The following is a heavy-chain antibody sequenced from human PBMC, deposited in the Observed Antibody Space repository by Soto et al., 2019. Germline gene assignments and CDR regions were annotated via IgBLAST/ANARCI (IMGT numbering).Heavy chain of an antibody. Sequence: SDTLSLTCTVSGGSISSSSYYWGWIRQPPGKGLEWIGSIYYSGSTYYNPSLKSRVTISVDTSKNQFSLKLSSVTAADTAVYYCARHYYDSSGYYSYYYYGMDVWGQGTTVTVSS. V-gene: IGHV4-39*01. CDR1: GGSISSSSYY. J-gene: IGHJ6*02. CDR3: ARHYYDSSGYYSYYYYGMDV. CDR2: IYYSGST. D-gene: IGHD3-22*01.